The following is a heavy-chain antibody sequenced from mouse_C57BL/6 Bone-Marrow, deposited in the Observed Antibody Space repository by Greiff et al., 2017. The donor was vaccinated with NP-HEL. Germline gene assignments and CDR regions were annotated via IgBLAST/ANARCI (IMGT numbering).Heavy chain of an antibody. CDR2: IDPSDSYT. CDR1: GYTFTSYW. J-gene: IGHJ2*01. V-gene: IGHV1-59*01. Sequence: QVQLQQPGAELVRPGTSVKLSCKASGYTFTSYWMHWVKQRPGQGLEWIGVIDPSDSYTNYNQKFKGKATLTVDTSSSTAYMQLSSLTSEDSAVYYCARRRVLDSSGYDYWGQGTTLTVSS. CDR3: ARRRVLDSSGYDY. D-gene: IGHD3-2*02.